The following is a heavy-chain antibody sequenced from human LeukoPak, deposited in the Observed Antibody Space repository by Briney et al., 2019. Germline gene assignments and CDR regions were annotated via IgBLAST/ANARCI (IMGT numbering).Heavy chain of an antibody. J-gene: IGHJ4*02. CDR1: GNTFTSYF. CDR3: ARAGGSPYYYDSSGYGY. Sequence: ASVKVSCKASGNTFTSYFLHWVRQAPGQGLEWMGIINPSGDTTAYAQKLRGRVTMTRDTSTSTVYMELSSLRSEDTAVYYCARAGGSPYYYDSSGYGYWGQGTLVTVSS. V-gene: IGHV1-46*01. D-gene: IGHD3-22*01. CDR2: INPSGDTT.